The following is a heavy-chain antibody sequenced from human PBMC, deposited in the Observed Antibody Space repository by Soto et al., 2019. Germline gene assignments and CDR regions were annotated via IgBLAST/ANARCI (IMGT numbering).Heavy chain of an antibody. D-gene: IGHD3-10*01. CDR3: AREGGYYGSGRGMDV. V-gene: IGHV3-33*01. J-gene: IGHJ6*02. Sequence: QVQLVESGGGVVQPGRSLRLSCAASGFTFSSYGMHWVRQAPGKGLEWVAVIWYDGSNKYYADSVKGRFTISRDNSKNTLDLQMNSLRAEDTAVYYCAREGGYYGSGRGMDVWGQGTTVTVSS. CDR1: GFTFSSYG. CDR2: IWYDGSNK.